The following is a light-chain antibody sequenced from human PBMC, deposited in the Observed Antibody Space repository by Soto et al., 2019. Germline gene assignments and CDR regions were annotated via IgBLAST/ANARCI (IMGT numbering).Light chain of an antibody. CDR3: QQYNNWPPMA. Sequence: EIVMTQSPATLSVSPGERATLSCRASQRVSSNLAWYQQKPGQAPRLLIYGASTRATGIPARFSGSGSGTEFTLTISSLQSEDFAVYYCQQYNNWPPMAFGQGTKGEIK. J-gene: IGKJ1*01. CDR1: QRVSSN. CDR2: GAS. V-gene: IGKV3-15*01.